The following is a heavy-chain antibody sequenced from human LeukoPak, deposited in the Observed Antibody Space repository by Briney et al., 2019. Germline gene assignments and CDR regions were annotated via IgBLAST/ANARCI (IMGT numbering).Heavy chain of an antibody. V-gene: IGHV3-11*01. J-gene: IGHJ4*02. CDR3: ARGAWYYDRVGYFDY. CDR1: GFTFSDYY. Sequence: GGPLRLSCAASGFTFSDYYMSWIRQAPGKGLEWVSYISSSGSTIYYADSVKGRFTISRDNAKNSLYLQMNSLRAEDTAVYYCARGAWYYDRVGYFDYWGQGTLVTVSS. D-gene: IGHD3-22*01. CDR2: ISSSGSTI.